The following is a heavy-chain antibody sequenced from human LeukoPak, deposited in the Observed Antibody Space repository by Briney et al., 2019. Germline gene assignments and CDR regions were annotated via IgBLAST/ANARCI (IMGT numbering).Heavy chain of an antibody. V-gene: IGHV1-24*01. J-gene: IGHJ6*03. CDR3: VSFGPRTWSGYSSYMDV. D-gene: IGHD3-3*01. CDR1: GYTLTELS. CDR2: FDPEDGET. Sequence: ASVKVSCKVSGYTLTELSMHWVRRAPGKGLEWMGGFDPEDGETIYAQKFQGRVTMTEDTSTDTAYMELSSLRSEDTAVYYCVSFGPRTWSGYSSYMDVWGKGTTVTVSS.